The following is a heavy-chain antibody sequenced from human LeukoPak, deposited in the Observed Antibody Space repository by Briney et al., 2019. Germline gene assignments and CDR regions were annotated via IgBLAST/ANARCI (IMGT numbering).Heavy chain of an antibody. CDR1: GGSISSGGYS. J-gene: IGHJ4*02. CDR2: IYHSGST. D-gene: IGHD3-16*01. Sequence: SETLSLTCAVSGGSISSGGYSWSWIRQPPGQGLEWIGYIYHSGSTYYNPSLKSRVTISVDRSKNQFSLKLSSVTAADTAVYYCARGLITFGGVTSYLDCWGQGTLVTVSS. CDR3: ARGLITFGGVTSYLDC. V-gene: IGHV4-30-2*01.